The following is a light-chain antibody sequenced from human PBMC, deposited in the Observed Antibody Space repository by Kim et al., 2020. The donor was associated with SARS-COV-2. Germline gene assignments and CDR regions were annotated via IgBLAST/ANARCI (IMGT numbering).Light chain of an antibody. V-gene: IGLV3-19*01. CDR3: NSRDSSGDHFV. J-gene: IGLJ1*01. Sequence: LGQTVRITCRGDSLRSYYASWYQQKPEQAPLPVMFDEDNRPSGIPDRFSGSSSGDTASLTITGAQAEDEADYYCNSRDSSGDHFVFGTGTKVTVL. CDR2: DED. CDR1: SLRSYY.